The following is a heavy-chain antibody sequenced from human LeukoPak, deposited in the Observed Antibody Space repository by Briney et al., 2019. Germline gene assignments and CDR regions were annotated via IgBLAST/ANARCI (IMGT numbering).Heavy chain of an antibody. D-gene: IGHD5-12*01. V-gene: IGHV4-61*02. Sequence: SETLSLTCTVSGGSISSSSDYWSWIRQPAGKGLEWIGRIYTSGSTNYNPSLKSRVTISVDTSKNQFSLKLSSVTAADTAVYYCARDGYGGDYFDYWGQGTLVTVSS. CDR2: IYTSGST. J-gene: IGHJ4*02. CDR3: ARDGYGGDYFDY. CDR1: GGSISSSSDY.